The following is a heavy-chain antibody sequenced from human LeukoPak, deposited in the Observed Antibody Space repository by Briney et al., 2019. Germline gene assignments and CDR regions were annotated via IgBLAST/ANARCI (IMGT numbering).Heavy chain of an antibody. J-gene: IGHJ4*02. Sequence: GGSLRLSCVVSGFTFSRYWMTWVRQAPGKGLEGVATIKEDGSEKYYVDSVKGRFTISGDNAKNSLYLQMNSLRAEDTAIYYCARGPQYYDFWGQGTLVTVSS. V-gene: IGHV3-7*03. CDR1: GFTFSRYW. CDR2: IKEDGSEK. D-gene: IGHD3-10*01. CDR3: ARGPQYYDF.